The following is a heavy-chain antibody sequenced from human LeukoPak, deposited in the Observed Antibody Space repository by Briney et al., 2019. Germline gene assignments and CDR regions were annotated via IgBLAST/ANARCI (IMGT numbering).Heavy chain of an antibody. CDR2: IYPGDSDT. V-gene: IGHV5-51*01. D-gene: IGHD6-19*01. Sequence: GASLKISCKGSGSSFTSYWIGWVRQMPGKGLEWMGIIYPGDSDTRYSPSFQGQVTISADKSISTAYLQWSSLKASDTAMYYCARPRGTYSSGWYFDYWGQGTLVTVSS. CDR1: GSSFTSYW. J-gene: IGHJ4*02. CDR3: ARPRGTYSSGWYFDY.